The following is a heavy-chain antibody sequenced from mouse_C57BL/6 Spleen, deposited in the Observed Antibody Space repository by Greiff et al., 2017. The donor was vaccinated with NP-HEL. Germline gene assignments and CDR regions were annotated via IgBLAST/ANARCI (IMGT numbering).Heavy chain of an antibody. Sequence: QVQLKESGAELVRPGSSVKLSCKASGYTFTSYWMHWVKQRPIQGLEWIGNIDPSDSETHYNQKFKDKATLTVDKSSSTAYMQLSSLTSEDSAVYYCARGGGGSRWYFDVWGTGTTVTVSS. CDR3: ARGGGGSRWYFDV. CDR1: GYTFTSYW. CDR2: IDPSDSET. D-gene: IGHD1-1*01. J-gene: IGHJ1*03. V-gene: IGHV1-52*01.